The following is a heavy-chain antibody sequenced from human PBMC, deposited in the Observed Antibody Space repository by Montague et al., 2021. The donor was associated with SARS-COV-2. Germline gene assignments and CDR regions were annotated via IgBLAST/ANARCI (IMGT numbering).Heavy chain of an antibody. V-gene: IGHV4-59*01. CDR3: AATLGGRYYWDDYYLDS. CDR1: GGSISSNY. Sequence: SETLSLTCTVSGGSISSNYWSWIRQTPGKGLEWIGYLYYSGSTKXXSSLESRVAMSVDTSKNQFSLNLTSVTAADTALYYCAATLGGRYYWDDYYLDSWGPGTLVAVSS. D-gene: IGHD1-1*01. J-gene: IGHJ4*02. CDR2: LYYSGST.